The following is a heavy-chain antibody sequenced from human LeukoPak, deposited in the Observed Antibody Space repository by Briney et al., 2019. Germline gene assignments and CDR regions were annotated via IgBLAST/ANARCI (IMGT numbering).Heavy chain of an antibody. CDR3: ARKTVVRSYFDY. J-gene: IGHJ4*02. Sequence: GGSLSLSCAASGFTFSSYWMSWVRQAPGKGLEWVANIKQDGSDKYYVDSVKGRFTISRDNAKNSLYLQINSLRAEDTAVYYCARKTVVRSYFDYWGQGTPVTVSS. CDR2: IKQDGSDK. D-gene: IGHD4-23*01. CDR1: GFTFSSYW. V-gene: IGHV3-7*03.